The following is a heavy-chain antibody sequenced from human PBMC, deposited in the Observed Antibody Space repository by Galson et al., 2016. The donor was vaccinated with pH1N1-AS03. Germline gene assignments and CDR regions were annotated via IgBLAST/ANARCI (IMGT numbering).Heavy chain of an antibody. V-gene: IGHV3-23*01. J-gene: IGHJ6*03. CDR2: ISGSGGDT. D-gene: IGHD3-3*01. CDR3: AMFPILEVPCALQDMDV. Sequence: SLRLSCAASGFTFSSYAMSWVRQAPGKGLDWVSSISGSGGDTYYADPVKGRFTISRDNSKNTRYLQMNSLRAEDTARYYCAMFPILEVPCALQDMDVWGKGTTVIVSS. CDR1: GFTFSSYA.